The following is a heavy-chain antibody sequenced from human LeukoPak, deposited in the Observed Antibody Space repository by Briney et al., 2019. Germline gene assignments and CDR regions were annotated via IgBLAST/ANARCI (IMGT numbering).Heavy chain of an antibody. Sequence: GGSLRLSCAASGFTFSSYAMSWVRQAPGKGLEWVSAISGSGGSTYYADSVKGRFTISRDNSKNTLYLQMNSLRAEDTAVYYCAKEGGGSSSWSPPDLCYYGMDVWGQGTTVTVSS. V-gene: IGHV3-23*01. CDR1: GFTFSSYA. J-gene: IGHJ6*02. CDR3: AKEGGGSSSWSPPDLCYYGMDV. D-gene: IGHD6-13*01. CDR2: ISGSGGST.